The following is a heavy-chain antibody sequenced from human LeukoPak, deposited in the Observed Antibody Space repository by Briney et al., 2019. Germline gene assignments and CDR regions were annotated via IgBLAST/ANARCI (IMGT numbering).Heavy chain of an antibody. V-gene: IGHV3-23*01. D-gene: IGHD3-3*01. CDR3: AKDHEITIFGVVIPYFDY. CDR2: ISGSGGST. J-gene: IGHJ4*02. Sequence: GGSLGLSCAASGFTFSSYAMSWVRQAPGKGLEWVSAISGSGGSTYYADSVKGRFTISRDNSKNTLYLQMNSLRAEDTAVYYCAKDHEITIFGVVIPYFDYWGQGTLVTVSS. CDR1: GFTFSSYA.